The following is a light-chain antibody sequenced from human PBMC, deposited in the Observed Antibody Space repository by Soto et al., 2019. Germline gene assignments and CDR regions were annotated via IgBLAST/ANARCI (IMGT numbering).Light chain of an antibody. CDR1: ESVTSS. CDR2: AAA. Sequence: EIVMTQSPATLSVSPGERATLSCRASESVTSSLAWYQQKPGQPPRLLIYAAATRATDVPARFSGGGSGTEFTLTISSLQSEDFAVYYCQKYNIWPLWTFGQGTKVEIK. CDR3: QKYNIWPLWT. J-gene: IGKJ1*01. V-gene: IGKV3-15*01.